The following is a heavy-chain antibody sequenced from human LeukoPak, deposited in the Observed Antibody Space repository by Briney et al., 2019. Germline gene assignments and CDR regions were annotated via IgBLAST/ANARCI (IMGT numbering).Heavy chain of an antibody. CDR3: AKEVGDYYSYMNV. Sequence: GGSLRLSCAASGFTFSNSAMKWIRQAPGKGLEWVAAISGSGGSTYYADSVKGRFTVSRDNSKNTLYVQMNSLRAEDTAMYYCAKEVGDYYSYMNVWGKGTTVTVSS. V-gene: IGHV3-23*01. J-gene: IGHJ6*03. D-gene: IGHD1-26*01. CDR1: GFTFSNSA. CDR2: ISGSGGST.